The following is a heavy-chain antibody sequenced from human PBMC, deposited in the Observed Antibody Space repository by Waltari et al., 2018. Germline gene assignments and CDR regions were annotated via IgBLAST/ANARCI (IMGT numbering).Heavy chain of an antibody. D-gene: IGHD1-20*01. CDR1: SVSINTSY. Sequence: QVQLQESGPGMVKPSETLSLTCTVSSVSINTSYWNWIRQPAERGLEWIGRIYAGGSSNYNPSRRSRVTMSVDTSKSQLSLKLNSVTAADTAVYYCATDNNRQAFNIWGQGILVTVSS. J-gene: IGHJ3*02. CDR3: ATDNNRQAFNI. V-gene: IGHV4-4*07. CDR2: IYAGGSS.